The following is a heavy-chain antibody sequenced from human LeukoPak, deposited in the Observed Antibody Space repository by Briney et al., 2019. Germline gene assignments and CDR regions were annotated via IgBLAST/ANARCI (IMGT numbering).Heavy chain of an antibody. J-gene: IGHJ4*02. CDR1: GGSISSYS. Sequence: SETLSLTCTVSGGSISSYSWSWIRQPPGKGLEWIGYIHYNGSPNYNPSLKSRVTISVDTSKNQFSLKLSSVTAADTAVYYCARVSGYDWESFYDYWGQGTLVTVSS. V-gene: IGHV4-59*01. CDR3: ARVSGYDWESFYDY. D-gene: IGHD5-12*01. CDR2: IHYNGSP.